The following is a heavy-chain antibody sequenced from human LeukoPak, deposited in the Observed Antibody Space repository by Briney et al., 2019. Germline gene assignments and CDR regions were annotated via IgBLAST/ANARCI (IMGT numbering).Heavy chain of an antibody. CDR1: GFTFGGFS. V-gene: IGHV3-21*01. Sequence: GGSLRLSCKASGFTFGGFSINWVRQAPGQGLEWVSSISSSGSYVSYADSVKGRFTISRDNAKNSVYLQMNSLRAEDTAIYNCARHDPGIAAAGMDYWGQGTLVTVSS. J-gene: IGHJ4*02. D-gene: IGHD6-13*01. CDR2: ISSSGSYV. CDR3: ARHDPGIAAAGMDY.